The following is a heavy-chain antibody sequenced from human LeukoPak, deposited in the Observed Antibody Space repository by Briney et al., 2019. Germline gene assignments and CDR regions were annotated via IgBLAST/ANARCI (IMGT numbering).Heavy chain of an antibody. CDR1: GFTFSSYS. D-gene: IGHD2-2*01. CDR3: ARDPGYCDNTSCYAANFDY. CDR2: ISSSSRYI. J-gene: IGHJ4*02. Sequence: PGGSLRLSCAASGFTFSSYSMNWVRQAPGKGLEWVSSISSSSRYIYSTDSLKGRFTISRDNSKNTLYLQMNSLRAEDTAVYYCARDPGYCDNTSCYAANFDYWGQGTLVTVSS. V-gene: IGHV3-21*01.